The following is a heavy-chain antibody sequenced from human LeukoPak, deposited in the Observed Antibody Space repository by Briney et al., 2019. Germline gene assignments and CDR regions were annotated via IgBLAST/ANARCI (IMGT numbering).Heavy chain of an antibody. D-gene: IGHD3-10*01. Sequence: PSETLSLTCAVSGGSISSGGYSWSWIRQPPGKGLEWIGYIYHSGSTYYNPSLKSRVTISVDTSKNQFSLKLSSVTAADTAVYYCASSYYYGSGSYNPLDYWGQGTLVTVSS. CDR3: ASSYYYGSGSYNPLDY. J-gene: IGHJ4*02. CDR2: IYHSGST. V-gene: IGHV4-30-2*05. CDR1: GGSISSGGYS.